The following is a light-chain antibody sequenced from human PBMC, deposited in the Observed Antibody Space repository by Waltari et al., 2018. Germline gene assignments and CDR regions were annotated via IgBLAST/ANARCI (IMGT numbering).Light chain of an antibody. Sequence: IVLTQSPGTLSLSPGERATLSCRASQTFSSADFLAWYQQKPGQAPRLLIYETSIRATGIPDRFSGSGSATDFTLTISRLEPEDFAVYYCQQYGSAYTFGQGTKLEIK. CDR1: QTFSSAD. V-gene: IGKV3-20*01. CDR2: ETS. J-gene: IGKJ2*01. CDR3: QQYGSAYT.